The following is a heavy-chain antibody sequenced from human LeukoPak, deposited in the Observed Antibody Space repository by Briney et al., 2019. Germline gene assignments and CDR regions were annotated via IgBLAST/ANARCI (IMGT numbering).Heavy chain of an antibody. J-gene: IGHJ4*02. CDR2: ISYDGSNK. CDR1: GFTFSSYV. Sequence: GGSLRLSCAASGFTFSSYVMHWVHQAPGKGLEWVAVISYDGSNKYYADSVKGRFTISRDNSKNTLYLQMNSLRAEDTAVYYCARDYVGAAVDYWGQGTLVTVSS. CDR3: ARDYVGAAVDY. V-gene: IGHV3-30*04. D-gene: IGHD6-25*01.